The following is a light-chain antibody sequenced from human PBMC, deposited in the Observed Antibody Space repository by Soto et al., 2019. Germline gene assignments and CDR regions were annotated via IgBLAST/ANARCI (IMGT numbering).Light chain of an antibody. CDR3: QQYNTYPLT. J-gene: IGKJ4*01. CDR1: QGIATW. CDR2: EAS. V-gene: IGKV1D-16*01. Sequence: DIQLTQSPSSLTASIGDRVTITCRASQGIATWLAWYQQQPEKSPKSLIYEASKLQNGVPSRFNGSGSGTDLTLTIASLQPADVATYFCQQYNTYPLTFGGGTRVEI.